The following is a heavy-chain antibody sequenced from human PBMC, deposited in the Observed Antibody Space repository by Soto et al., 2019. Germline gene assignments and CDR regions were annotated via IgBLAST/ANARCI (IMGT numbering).Heavy chain of an antibody. V-gene: IGHV1-69*13. CDR2: IIPIFGTA. Sequence: GASVKVSCKASGGTFSSYAISWVLQAPGQGLEWMGGIIPIFGTANYAQKFQGRVTITADESTSTAYMELSSLRSEDTAVYYCAPGSSSLNWFDPWGQGTLVTVSS. D-gene: IGHD6-6*01. CDR3: APGSSSLNWFDP. CDR1: GGTFSSYA. J-gene: IGHJ5*02.